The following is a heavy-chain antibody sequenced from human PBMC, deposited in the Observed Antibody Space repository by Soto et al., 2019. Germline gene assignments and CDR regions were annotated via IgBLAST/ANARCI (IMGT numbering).Heavy chain of an antibody. CDR3: ARPTDSGWPQTDY. CDR2: IYYSGST. J-gene: IGHJ4*02. D-gene: IGHD6-19*01. Sequence: QLQLQESGPGLVKPSETLSLTCTVSGGSISSSSYYWGWIRQPPGKGLEWIGSIYYSGSTYYNPSLKSRVTISVDTSKNQFSLKLSSVTAADTAVYYCARPTDSGWPQTDYWGQGTLVTVSS. V-gene: IGHV4-39*01. CDR1: GGSISSSSYY.